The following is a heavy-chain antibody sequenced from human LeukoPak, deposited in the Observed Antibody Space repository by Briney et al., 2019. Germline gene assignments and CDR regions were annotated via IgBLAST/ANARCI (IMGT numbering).Heavy chain of an antibody. V-gene: IGHV5-51*01. Sequence: GESLKISCKGSGYSFTSYWVGWVRQMPGKGLEWMGIIYPGASDTRYSPSFQGQVTISADKSISTAYLQWSSLKASDTAMYYCARGYCSSTSCSGEWFDPWGQGTLVTVSS. CDR1: GYSFTSYW. CDR3: ARGYCSSTSCSGEWFDP. CDR2: IYPGASDT. J-gene: IGHJ5*02. D-gene: IGHD2-2*01.